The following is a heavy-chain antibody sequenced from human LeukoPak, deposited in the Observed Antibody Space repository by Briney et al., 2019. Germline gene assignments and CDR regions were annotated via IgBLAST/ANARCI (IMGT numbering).Heavy chain of an antibody. V-gene: IGHV4-39*07. Sequence: SETLSLTCTVSGDSLSSNIYYWGWIRQPPGKGLEWIGRIYTSGSTNYNPSLKSRVTMSVDTSKNQFSLKLSSVTAADTAVYYCARERGIIPYYDFWSGYAASKGFDPWGQGTLVTVSS. CDR1: GDSLSSNIYY. CDR2: IYTSGST. D-gene: IGHD3-3*01. CDR3: ARERGIIPYYDFWSGYAASKGFDP. J-gene: IGHJ5*02.